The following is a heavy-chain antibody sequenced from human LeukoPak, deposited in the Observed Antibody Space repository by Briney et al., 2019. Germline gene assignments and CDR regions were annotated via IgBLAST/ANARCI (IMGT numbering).Heavy chain of an antibody. CDR2: ISGSGTI. CDR3: ASRYSSGWPYYYYYYYMDV. J-gene: IGHJ6*03. Sequence: SETLSLTCTVSGGSINSYWSWIRQPAGKGLEWIGRISGSGTITYNPALQSRLSISIDTSKNQFSLKLMSVTAADTAVYYCASRYSSGWPYYYYYYYMDVWGKGTTVTVSS. CDR1: GGSINSY. D-gene: IGHD6-19*01. V-gene: IGHV4-4*07.